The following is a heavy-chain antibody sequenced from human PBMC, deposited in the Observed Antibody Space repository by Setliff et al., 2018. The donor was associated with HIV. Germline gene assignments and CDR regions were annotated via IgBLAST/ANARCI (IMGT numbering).Heavy chain of an antibody. V-gene: IGHV3-30*02. Sequence: QPGGSLRLSCAASGFTFSSYGMHWVRQAPGKGLEWVAFIRYDGSNKYYADSVKGRFTISRDNSKNMLYLQMNSLRAEDTAVYYCAKDRYYDSSGSPFDYWGQGTLVTVSS. CDR2: IRYDGSNK. D-gene: IGHD3-22*01. CDR3: AKDRYYDSSGSPFDY. CDR1: GFTFSSYG. J-gene: IGHJ4*02.